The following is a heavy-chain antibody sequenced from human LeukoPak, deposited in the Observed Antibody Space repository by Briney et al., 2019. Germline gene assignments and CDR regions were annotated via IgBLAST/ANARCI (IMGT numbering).Heavy chain of an antibody. CDR3: AREYSSSSGFDY. J-gene: IGHJ4*02. CDR1: GYTFTGYY. Sequence: GASVKVSCKAPGYTFTGYYMHWVRQAPGQGLEWMGWINPNSGGTNYAQKFQGRVTMTRDTSISTAYMELSRLRSDDTAVYYCAREYSSSSGFDYWGQGTLVTVSS. D-gene: IGHD6-6*01. V-gene: IGHV1-2*02. CDR2: INPNSGGT.